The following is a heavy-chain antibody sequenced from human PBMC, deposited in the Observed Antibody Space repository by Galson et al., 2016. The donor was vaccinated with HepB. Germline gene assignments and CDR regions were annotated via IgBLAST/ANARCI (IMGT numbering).Heavy chain of an antibody. CDR2: INPNTGGP. V-gene: IGHV1-2*02. Sequence: SCKASGYTFTGYYMHWVRQAPGQGLEWMGWINPNTGGPNYAQKFQGRVTMTRDTSISTVYMELSRLRSDDTAVYFCARTIGRGPDRPLDYWGQGNLVTVSS. CDR1: GYTFTGYY. D-gene: IGHD3-10*01. CDR3: ARTIGRGPDRPLDY. J-gene: IGHJ4*02.